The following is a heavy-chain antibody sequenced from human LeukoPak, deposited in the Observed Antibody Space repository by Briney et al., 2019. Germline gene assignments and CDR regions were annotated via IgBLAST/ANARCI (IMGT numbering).Heavy chain of an antibody. J-gene: IGHJ6*03. CDR1: GFTFSSYS. V-gene: IGHV3-48*01. Sequence: GGSLRLSCAASGFTFSSYSMNWVRQAPGKGLEWVSYISSSSSTIYYADSVKGRFTISRDNAKNSLYLQMNSLRAEDTAVYYCARLCSSTSCYSGGSYYYMDVWGKGTTVTVSS. CDR3: ARLCSSTSCYSGGSYYYMDV. CDR2: ISSSSSTI. D-gene: IGHD2-2*01.